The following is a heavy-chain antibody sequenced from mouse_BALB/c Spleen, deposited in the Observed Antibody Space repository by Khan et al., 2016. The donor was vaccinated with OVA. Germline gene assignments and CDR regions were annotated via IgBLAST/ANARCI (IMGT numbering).Heavy chain of an antibody. D-gene: IGHD1-1*01. CDR1: GFTFSTYA. Sequence: EVELVESGGDLVKPGGSLKLSCAASGFTFSTYAMSWVRQTPDKRLEWVATISTGGDYIYYPDSVKGRFTISRDNVKNTLYLQMSSLRSEDTAMYYCARHNYGPFALWGQGTLVT. V-gene: IGHV5-6*01. CDR3: ARHNYGPFAL. CDR2: ISTGGDYI. J-gene: IGHJ3*01.